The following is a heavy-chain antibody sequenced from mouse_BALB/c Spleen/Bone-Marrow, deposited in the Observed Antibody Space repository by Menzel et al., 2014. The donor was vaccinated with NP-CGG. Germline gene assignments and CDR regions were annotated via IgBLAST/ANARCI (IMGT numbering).Heavy chain of an antibody. CDR2: INPDSSTI. CDR1: GFDFSRYW. CDR3: ARNGYYGYSDY. J-gene: IGHJ2*01. Sequence: EVQLQQSGGGLVQPGGSLKLSCAASGFDFSRYWMSWVRQAPGKGLEWIGEINPDSSTINYTPSLKDKFIISNDNAKNPLSLQMKKVRSENTALNYCARNGYYGYSDYWGQGTTLTVSS. V-gene: IGHV4-1*02. D-gene: IGHD2-1*01.